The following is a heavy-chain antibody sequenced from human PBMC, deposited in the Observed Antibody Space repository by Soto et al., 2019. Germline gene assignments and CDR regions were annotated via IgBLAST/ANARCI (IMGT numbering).Heavy chain of an antibody. CDR2: ISGSGGST. V-gene: IGHV3-23*01. Sequence: GRSLRLSCAASGFTFSSYAMSWVRQAPGKGLEWVSAISGSGGSTYYADSVKGRFTISRANSKNTLYLQMNSLRAEDTAVYYCARLGYSYGFDYWGQGTLVTVSS. D-gene: IGHD5-18*01. CDR1: GFTFSSYA. CDR3: ARLGYSYGFDY. J-gene: IGHJ4*02.